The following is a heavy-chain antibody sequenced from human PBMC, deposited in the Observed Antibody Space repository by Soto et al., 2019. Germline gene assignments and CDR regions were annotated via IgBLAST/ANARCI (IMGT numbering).Heavy chain of an antibody. Sequence: TLSLTCTFTSGSNSSGDYYWSWIRQPPGKGLEWIGYIYHTGRDYYEPSLKSRATISIDTSKNQFSLKLNSVTAADTAIYFCARSMVRGGWFDSWGQGTLVTVSS. D-gene: IGHD3-10*01. V-gene: IGHV4-30-4*01. CDR3: ARSMVRGGWFDS. J-gene: IGHJ5*01. CDR2: IYHTGRD. CDR1: SGSNSSGDYY.